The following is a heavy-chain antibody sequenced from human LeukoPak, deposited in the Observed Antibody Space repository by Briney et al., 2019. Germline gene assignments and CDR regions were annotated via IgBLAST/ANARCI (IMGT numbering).Heavy chain of an antibody. V-gene: IGHV4-34*01. Sequence: SETLSLTCAVYGGSFSGYYWSWIRKPPGKGLEWIGEINHSGSTNYNPSLKSRVTISVDTSKNQFSLKLSSVTAADTAVYYCARGLQHWGQGTLVTVSS. J-gene: IGHJ1*01. CDR1: GGSFSGYY. CDR3: ARGLQH. CDR2: INHSGST.